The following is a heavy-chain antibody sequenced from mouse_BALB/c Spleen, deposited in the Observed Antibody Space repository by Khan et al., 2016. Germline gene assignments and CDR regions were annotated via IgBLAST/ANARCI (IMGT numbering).Heavy chain of an antibody. CDR2: IWGDGNT. CDR3: ARVLYYVPVVFAY. D-gene: IGHD2-1*01. Sequence: QVQLKESGPGLVAPSQSLSITCTVSGFSLTGYGVNWVRQPPGKGLEWLGMIWGDGNTDYNSALKSRLSISKDNSKSHVFLKMNSLQTDDTARYYCARVLYYVPVVFAYWGQGTLVTVSA. CDR1: GFSLTGYG. V-gene: IGHV2-6-7*01. J-gene: IGHJ3*01.